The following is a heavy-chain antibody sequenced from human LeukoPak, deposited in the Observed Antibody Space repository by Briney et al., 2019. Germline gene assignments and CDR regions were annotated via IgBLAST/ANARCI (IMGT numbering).Heavy chain of an antibody. D-gene: IGHD2-2*01. J-gene: IGHJ6*03. CDR1: GGSISSYY. CDR2: LYSSGNT. Sequence: SETLSLTCTVSGGSISSYYWSWIRQPPGKGLEWIGYLYSSGNTNYNPSLKSRVTLSLDTPTNQVSLRLTAVTAADTAVYYGARHVEVQLIDFYYSSMDVWGNGTTVTVSS. V-gene: IGHV4-59*08. CDR3: ARHVEVQLIDFYYSSMDV.